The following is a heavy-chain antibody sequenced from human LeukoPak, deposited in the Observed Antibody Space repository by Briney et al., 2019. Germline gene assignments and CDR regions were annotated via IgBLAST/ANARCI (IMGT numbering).Heavy chain of an antibody. CDR2: ISSNGGST. Sequence: GGSLRLSCAASGFTFSSYSMNWVRQAPGKGLEYVSAISSNGGSTYYADSVKGRFTISRDSSKNTLYLQMNSLRAEDTAVYYCARIAVAGLNFDFWGQGTLVTVSS. V-gene: IGHV3-64*04. D-gene: IGHD6-19*01. J-gene: IGHJ4*02. CDR3: ARIAVAGLNFDF. CDR1: GFTFSSYS.